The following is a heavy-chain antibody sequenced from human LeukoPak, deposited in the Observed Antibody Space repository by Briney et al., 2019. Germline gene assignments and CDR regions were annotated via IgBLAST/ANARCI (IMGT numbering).Heavy chain of an antibody. V-gene: IGHV3-48*01. J-gene: IGHJ4*02. CDR3: ARGETYYYDDSGYYFDY. Sequence: PGGSLRLSCAASGFTFSSYSMNWVRQSPGKGLEWVSYISSGSNSISYADSVKGRFTISRDNAKNSLYLQMNSLRAEDTAVYYCARGETYYYDDSGYYFDYWGQGTLVTVST. CDR1: GFTFSSYS. D-gene: IGHD3-22*01. CDR2: ISSGSNSI.